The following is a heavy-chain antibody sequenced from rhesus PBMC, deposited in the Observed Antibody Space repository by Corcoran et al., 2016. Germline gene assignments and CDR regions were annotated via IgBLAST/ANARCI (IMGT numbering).Heavy chain of an antibody. V-gene: IGHV4-127*01. CDR2: IGGTLGTT. J-gene: IGHJ6*01. CDR1: GYSISSGYD. Sequence: QVQLQESGPGLVKPSETLSLTCAVSGYSISSGYDWNLIRPPPAKGLEWIGSIGGTLGTTNYNPSLKSRVTISKDTSKNQFSLILSSVTAADTAVYYCGRGNYGLDSWGQGVVVTVSS. CDR3: GRGNYGLDS.